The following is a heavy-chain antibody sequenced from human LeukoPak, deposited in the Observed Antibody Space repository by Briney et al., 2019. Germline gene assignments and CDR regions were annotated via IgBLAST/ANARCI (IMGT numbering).Heavy chain of an antibody. D-gene: IGHD3-10*01. V-gene: IGHV4-39*01. J-gene: IGHJ4*02. CDR1: GDSLSSSY. Sequence: SETLSLTCTVSGDSLSSSYWSWVRQPPGKGLEWIGSIYYSGSTYYNPSLKSRVTISVDTSKNQFSLKLSSVTAADTAVYYCARTRYYYNSRSYGAPYYFDYWGQGTLVTVSS. CDR3: ARTRYYYNSRSYGAPYYFDY. CDR2: IYYSGST.